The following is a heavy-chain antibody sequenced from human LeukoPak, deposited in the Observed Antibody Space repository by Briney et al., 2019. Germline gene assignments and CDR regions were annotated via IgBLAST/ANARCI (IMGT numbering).Heavy chain of an antibody. Sequence: PSETLSLTCTVSGGSISSGGYYWSWIRQHPGKGLEWIGYIYYSGSTYYNPSLKSRVTISVDTSKNQFSLKLSSVTAADTAVYYCARIVVVVAATNYWFDPWGQGTLVTVSS. D-gene: IGHD2-15*01. CDR3: ARIVVVVAATNYWFDP. CDR2: IYYSGST. J-gene: IGHJ5*02. V-gene: IGHV4-31*03. CDR1: GGSISSGGYY.